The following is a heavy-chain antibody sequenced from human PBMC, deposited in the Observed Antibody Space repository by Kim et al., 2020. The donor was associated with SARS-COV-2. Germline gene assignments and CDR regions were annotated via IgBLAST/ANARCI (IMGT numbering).Heavy chain of an antibody. Sequence: GGSLRLSCTASGFTFGDYAMSWFRQAPGKGLEWVGFIRSKAYGGTTEYAASVKGRFTISRDDSKSIAYLQMNSLKTEDTAVYYCTRSVRSTSINWKWLYMGVVYWGQGTLVTVSS. D-gene: IGHD2-2*01. CDR1: GFTFGDYA. J-gene: IGHJ4*02. CDR3: TRSVRSTSINWKWLYMGVVY. V-gene: IGHV3-49*03. CDR2: IRSKAYGGTT.